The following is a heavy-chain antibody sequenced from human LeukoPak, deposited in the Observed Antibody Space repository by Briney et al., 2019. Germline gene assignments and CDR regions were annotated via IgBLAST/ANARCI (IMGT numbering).Heavy chain of an antibody. J-gene: IGHJ1*01. V-gene: IGHV3-7*01. CDR2: IKGDEREK. D-gene: IGHD5-18*01. CDR1: GFTFRNW. CDR3: ATLDSAMLRRADVGAF. Sequence: GGSLRLSCVASGFTFRNWMSWVRQAPGKGLEWVACIKGDEREKYHVGSVKGRFTISRDNAHNSIYLQMDNLRPEDTALYYCATLDSAMLRRADVGAFWGQGTLVTVSS.